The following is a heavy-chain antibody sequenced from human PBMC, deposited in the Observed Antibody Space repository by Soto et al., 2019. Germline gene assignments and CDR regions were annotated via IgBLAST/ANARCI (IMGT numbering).Heavy chain of an antibody. J-gene: IGHJ3*02. CDR2: ISSSSSYI. CDR3: ASEYCSSTSCNEGAFDI. V-gene: IGHV3-21*01. CDR1: GFTFSSYS. D-gene: IGHD2-2*01. Sequence: GGSLRLSCAASGFTFSSYSMNWVRQAPGKGLEWVSSISSSSSYIYYADSVKGRFTISRDNAKNSLYLQMNSLRAEDTAVYYCASEYCSSTSCNEGAFDIWGQGTMVTVSS.